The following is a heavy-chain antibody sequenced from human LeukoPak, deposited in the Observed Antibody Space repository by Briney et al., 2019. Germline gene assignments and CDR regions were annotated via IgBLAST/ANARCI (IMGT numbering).Heavy chain of an antibody. J-gene: IGHJ6*02. Sequence: PSETLSLTCTVSGASISTIISYWGWIRQTPGKGLEWIGSIYYSGTTYYNPSLESRVTISVDTSKNQFSLKLSSVTAADTAVYYCARDKRDYNGSYLFYYYAMDVWGQGTTVTVSS. CDR2: IYYSGTT. CDR3: ARDKRDYNGSYLFYYYAMDV. D-gene: IGHD1-26*01. CDR1: GASISTIISY. V-gene: IGHV4-39*07.